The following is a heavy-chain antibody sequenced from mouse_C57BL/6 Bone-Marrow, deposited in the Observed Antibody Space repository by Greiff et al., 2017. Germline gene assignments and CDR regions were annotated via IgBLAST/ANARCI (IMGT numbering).Heavy chain of an antibody. J-gene: IGHJ2*01. Sequence: EVQLVESGGDLVKPGGSLKLSCAASGFTFSSYGMSWVRQTPDKRLEWVATISSGGSYTYYPDSVKGRFTISRDNAKNTLYLQMSSLKSEDTAMYYCARRSYYDYDGAGYWGQGTTLTVSS. CDR3: ARRSYYDYDGAGY. V-gene: IGHV5-6*01. D-gene: IGHD2-4*01. CDR2: ISSGGSYT. CDR1: GFTFSSYG.